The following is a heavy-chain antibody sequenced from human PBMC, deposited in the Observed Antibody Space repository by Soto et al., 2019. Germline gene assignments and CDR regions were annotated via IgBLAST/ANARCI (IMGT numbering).Heavy chain of an antibody. Sequence: QVQLQESGPGLVKPSQTLSLTCTVSGGSISSGGYYWSWIRQHPGKGLEWIGYIYYSGSTYYNPSLKRRVTISVDTSKNQFSLKLSSVTAADTAVYYCASLEVVAATANEAFDIWGQGTMVTVSS. CDR1: GGSISSGGYY. J-gene: IGHJ3*02. V-gene: IGHV4-31*03. CDR2: IYYSGST. CDR3: ASLEVVAATANEAFDI. D-gene: IGHD2-15*01.